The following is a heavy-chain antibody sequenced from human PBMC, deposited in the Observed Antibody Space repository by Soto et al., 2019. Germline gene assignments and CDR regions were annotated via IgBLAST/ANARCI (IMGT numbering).Heavy chain of an antibody. J-gene: IGHJ4*02. CDR1: GGSINSYY. Sequence: QVQLQESGPGLVKPSETLSLTCTVSGGSINSYYWSWIRQPPGKGLEWIAYISYSGTTNYNPSLKRRVTLSVDTSKNQLSLKLSYVTAADTAVYYCARHSSGTYDYWGQGTLVTVDS. CDR3: ARHSSGTYDY. V-gene: IGHV4-59*08. CDR2: ISYSGTT. D-gene: IGHD1-26*01.